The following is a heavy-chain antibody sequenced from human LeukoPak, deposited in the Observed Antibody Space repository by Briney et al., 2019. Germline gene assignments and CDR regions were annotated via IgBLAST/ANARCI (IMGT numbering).Heavy chain of an antibody. CDR3: ASRIYSNYFFDY. J-gene: IGHJ4*02. V-gene: IGHV3-23*01. D-gene: IGHD4-11*01. CDR2: TSGSGSST. Sequence: GGSLRLSCTASGFSFSDYPMNWVRQAPGKGLEWVSATSGSGSSTHYADSVKGRFTISRDNSKNTLYLQMNSLRAEDTAVYYCASRIYSNYFFDYWGQGTLVTVSS. CDR1: GFSFSDYP.